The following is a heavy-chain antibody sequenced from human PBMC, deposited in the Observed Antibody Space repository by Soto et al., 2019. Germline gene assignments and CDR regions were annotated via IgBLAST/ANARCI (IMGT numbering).Heavy chain of an antibody. V-gene: IGHV3-74*01. Sequence: EVQLVESGGDLVQRGGSLRLSCAASGFPFRSYWMHWVRHTPGKGLDWVARISGDGVTTYYADSVTGRFTVSRDNAQNTLSLQISGLRAEDTAVYYCAREYYALLTGYYTDYWGQGTLVSVSS. CDR3: AREYYALLTGYYTDY. D-gene: IGHD3-9*01. J-gene: IGHJ4*02. CDR1: GFPFRSYW. CDR2: ISGDGVTT.